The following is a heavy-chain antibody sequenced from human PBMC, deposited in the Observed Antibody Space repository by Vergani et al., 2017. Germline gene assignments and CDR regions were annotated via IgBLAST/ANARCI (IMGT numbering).Heavy chain of an antibody. CDR2: IIPIFGTA. Sequence: QAQLVQSGAEVKKPGSSVKVPCRASGGTFSSYAISWVRQAPGQGLEWMGGIIPIFGTANYPQKFQGRVTITPDESTSTAYMGLSRLRSEDTAVYYCARKYCSTTSCYGYAFDIWGQGTMVTVSS. J-gene: IGHJ3*02. CDR3: ARKYCSTTSCYGYAFDI. D-gene: IGHD2-2*01. CDR1: GGTFSSYA. V-gene: IGHV1-69*01.